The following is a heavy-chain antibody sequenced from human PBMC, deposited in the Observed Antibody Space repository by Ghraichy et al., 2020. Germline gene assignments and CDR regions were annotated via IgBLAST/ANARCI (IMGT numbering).Heavy chain of an antibody. CDR1: GGSVRSYY. D-gene: IGHD6-6*01. J-gene: IGHJ4*02. CDR2: IYHTGTT. CDR3: ARGLRSSSSQGTTFDY. V-gene: IGHV4-59*02. Sequence: SETLSLTCTVSGGSVRSYYWSWIRQPPGRGLEWIAYIYHTGTTNCNPSLKSRVSISLDTSKNQFSLNLTSVTPSDTALYYCARGLRSSSSQGTTFDYWGQGTLVTVSS.